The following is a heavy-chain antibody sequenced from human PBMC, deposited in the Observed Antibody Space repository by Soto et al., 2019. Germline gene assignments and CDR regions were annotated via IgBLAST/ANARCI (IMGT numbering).Heavy chain of an antibody. J-gene: IGHJ4*02. CDR1: GYTFTNYD. V-gene: IGHV1-8*01. CDR3: ATNYYDSSGPDY. Sequence: ASVKVSCKASGYTFTNYDINWVRQATGQGLEWMGWMSPNSGNTGYTQKLQGRVTMTRNTSISTAYMELSSLRSEDTAVYYCATNYYDSSGPDYWGQGTLVTVSS. D-gene: IGHD3-22*01. CDR2: MSPNSGNT.